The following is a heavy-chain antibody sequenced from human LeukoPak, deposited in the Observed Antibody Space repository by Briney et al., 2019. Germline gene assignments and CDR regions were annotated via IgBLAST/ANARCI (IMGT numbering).Heavy chain of an antibody. V-gene: IGHV4-59*01. CDR3: ARYYCSSSCYFFDY. D-gene: IGHD2-2*01. CDR1: GGSISSYH. J-gene: IGHJ4*02. Sequence: PSETLSLTCTVSGGSISSYHWSWIWQSPGKGLEWIGYVHYSGNTNCNPSLKSRVTISVDTSKNLFSLKLHSVTAADTAVYYCARYYCSSSCYFFDYWGQGTLVTVSS. CDR2: VHYSGNT.